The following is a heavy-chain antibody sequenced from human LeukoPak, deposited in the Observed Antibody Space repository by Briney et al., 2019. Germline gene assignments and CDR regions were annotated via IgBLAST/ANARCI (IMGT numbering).Heavy chain of an antibody. Sequence: SETLSLTCTVSGGSISSFYWTWIRQPPGKGLEWIGYIYSSGTTNYNPSLKSRVTISVDTSKNQFSLKLTSVTAADTGVYYCARNPGGNSDYWGQGTLVTVSS. J-gene: IGHJ4*02. V-gene: IGHV4-59*01. CDR3: ARNPGGNSDY. D-gene: IGHD4-23*01. CDR1: GGSISSFY. CDR2: IYSSGTT.